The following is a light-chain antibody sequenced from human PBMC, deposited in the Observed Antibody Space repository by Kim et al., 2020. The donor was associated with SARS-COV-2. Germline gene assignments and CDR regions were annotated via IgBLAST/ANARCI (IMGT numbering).Light chain of an antibody. CDR2: GAS. CDR3: QQYHKWPPLT. V-gene: IGKV3-15*01. Sequence: SPGERVTLSCRASQTIGSNLAWYQQKPGQAPRLLIYGASTRATGVPARFSGSGSGTEFTLTISSLQSEDFAMYYCQQYHKWPPLTFGGGTKVDIK. J-gene: IGKJ4*01. CDR1: QTIGSN.